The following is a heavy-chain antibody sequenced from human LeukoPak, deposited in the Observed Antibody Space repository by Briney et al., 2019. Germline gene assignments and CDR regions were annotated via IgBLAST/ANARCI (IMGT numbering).Heavy chain of an antibody. CDR1: GSTFTGAY. D-gene: IGHD3-9*01. Sequence: GASVKVSCTTSGSTFTGAYMHWVRQAPGQGLEWMGWINPNSGKTKFAQKFQGRVTLIRDTAISTVYMDLGGLRSDDTAVYYCARVLFNSGYDYWGQGSLVTASS. CDR2: INPNSGKT. V-gene: IGHV1-2*02. J-gene: IGHJ4*02. CDR3: ARVLFNSGYDY.